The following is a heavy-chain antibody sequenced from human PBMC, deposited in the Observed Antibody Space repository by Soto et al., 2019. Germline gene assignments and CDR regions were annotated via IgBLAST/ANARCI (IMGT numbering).Heavy chain of an antibody. J-gene: IGHJ4*02. CDR3: ARGRKAALNY. CDR2: INHSGST. Sequence: QVQLQQWGAGLLKPSETLSLTCAVYGGSFSGYYWSWIRQPPGKGLEWIGEINHSGSTNYNPALQSRVTISVDTSKNQFSLKLSSVTAADTAVYYCARGRKAALNYWGQGTLVTVSS. CDR1: GGSFSGYY. V-gene: IGHV4-34*01. D-gene: IGHD6-25*01.